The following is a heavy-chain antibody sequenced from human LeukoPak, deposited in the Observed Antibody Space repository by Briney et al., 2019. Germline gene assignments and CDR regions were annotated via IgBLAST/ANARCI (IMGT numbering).Heavy chain of an antibody. J-gene: IGHJ3*02. CDR1: GGSISSGGYY. V-gene: IGHV4-30-2*01. CDR3: ARGSKPDTPDAFDI. Sequence: PSKTLSLTCTVSGGSISSGGYYWSWIRQPPGKGLEWIGYIYHSGGTYYNPSLKSRVTISVDRSKNQFSLKLSSVTAADTAVYYCARGSKPDTPDAFDIWGQGTMVTVSS. CDR2: IYHSGGT. D-gene: IGHD2-2*02.